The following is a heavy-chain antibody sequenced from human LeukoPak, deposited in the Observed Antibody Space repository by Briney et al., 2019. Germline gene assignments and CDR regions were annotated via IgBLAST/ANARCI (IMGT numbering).Heavy chain of an antibody. CDR2: ITSSGRYI. Sequence: QPGGSLRLSCAASGFTFSSYEMNWVRQAPGRGLGGAHSITSSGRYIYYADSVKGRFTISRDNSENSLYLQMDSLTAEDTAVYYCTRKGSQWDFLVDYWGQGTRVAVSP. J-gene: IGHJ4*02. CDR3: TRKGSQWDFLVDY. V-gene: IGHV3-48*03. D-gene: IGHD2/OR15-2a*01. CDR1: GFTFSSYE.